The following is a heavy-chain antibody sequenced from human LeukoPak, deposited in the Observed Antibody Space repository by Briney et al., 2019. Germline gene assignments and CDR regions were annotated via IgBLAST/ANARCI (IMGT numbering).Heavy chain of an antibody. CDR1: GGSISSGGYY. D-gene: IGHD6-13*01. CDR3: ARIERAAAAVDY. V-gene: IGHV4-31*03. J-gene: IGHJ4*02. Sequence: PSQTLSLTCTVPGGSISSGGYYWSWIRQHPGKGLEWIGYIYYSGSTYYNPSLKSRVTISVDTSKNQFSLKLSSVTAADTAVYYCARIERAAAAVDYWGQGTLVTVSS. CDR2: IYYSGST.